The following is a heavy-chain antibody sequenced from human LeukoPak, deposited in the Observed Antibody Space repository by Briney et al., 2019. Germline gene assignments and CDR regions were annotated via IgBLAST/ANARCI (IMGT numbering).Heavy chain of an antibody. Sequence: GASVKVSCKASGYTFTSYDINWVRQATGQGLEWMGWMNPNSGNTGYAQKFQGRVTITRNTSISTAYMELSSLRSEDTAVYYCARDLREYDFWSGYYTGSGLDYWGQGTLVTVSS. D-gene: IGHD3-3*01. CDR1: GYTFTSYD. CDR3: ARDLREYDFWSGYYTGSGLDY. J-gene: IGHJ4*02. V-gene: IGHV1-8*03. CDR2: MNPNSGNT.